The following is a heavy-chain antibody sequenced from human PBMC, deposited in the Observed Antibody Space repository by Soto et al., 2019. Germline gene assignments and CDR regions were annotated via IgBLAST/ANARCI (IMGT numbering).Heavy chain of an antibody. Sequence: GASVKVSCKASGYTFTSYGISWVRQAPGQGLEWMGWISAYNGNTNYAQKLQGRVTMTTDTSTRTAYMELRSLRSDDTAVYYCARARGDCTNGVCYEQRAWFDPWGQGTLVTVSS. CDR2: ISAYNGNT. CDR3: ARARGDCTNGVCYEQRAWFDP. CDR1: GYTFTSYG. D-gene: IGHD2-8*01. V-gene: IGHV1-18*04. J-gene: IGHJ5*02.